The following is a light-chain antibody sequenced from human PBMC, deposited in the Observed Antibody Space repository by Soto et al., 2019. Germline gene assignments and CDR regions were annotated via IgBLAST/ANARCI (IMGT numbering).Light chain of an antibody. CDR2: DDN. CDR3: QVWHVSSDHYV. Sequence: SYELTQPPSVSVAPGQTAKISCGGDNLGSYVVHWYQQKPGQAPVPLVYDDNDRPSGIPERFSGSKSGNTATLTISRVEAGDEADYYCQVWHVSSDHYVFGTGTKLTVL. CDR1: NLGSYV. J-gene: IGLJ1*01. V-gene: IGLV3-21*02.